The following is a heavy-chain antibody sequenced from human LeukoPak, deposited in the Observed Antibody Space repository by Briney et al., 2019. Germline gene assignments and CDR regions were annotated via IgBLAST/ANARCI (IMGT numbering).Heavy chain of an antibody. CDR3: ATDLYYYDSSGRP. Sequence: ASVKVSCKVSGYTLTELSMHWVRQAPGKGLEWMGGFDPEDGETIYAQKFHGRVTMTEDTSTDTAYMELSSLRSEDTAVYYCATDLYYYDSSGRPWGPGTLVTVSS. D-gene: IGHD3-22*01. CDR2: FDPEDGET. V-gene: IGHV1-24*01. CDR1: GYTLTELS. J-gene: IGHJ5*02.